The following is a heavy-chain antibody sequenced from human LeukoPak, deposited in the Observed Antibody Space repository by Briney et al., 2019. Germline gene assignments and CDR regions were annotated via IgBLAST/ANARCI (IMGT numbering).Heavy chain of an antibody. D-gene: IGHD3-22*01. V-gene: IGHV1-8*03. CDR3: ARIARIDYYDNTGTNWFDP. CDR2: MNPNSGNT. CDR1: GYTFTNYD. J-gene: IGHJ5*02. Sequence: GASVKVSCKASGYTFTNYDINWVRQATGQGLEWMGWMNPNSGNTGYAQKFQGRVTFSRDTSTSTAYMELSSLRSEDTAVYYCARIARIDYYDNTGTNWFDPWGQGTLVAVSS.